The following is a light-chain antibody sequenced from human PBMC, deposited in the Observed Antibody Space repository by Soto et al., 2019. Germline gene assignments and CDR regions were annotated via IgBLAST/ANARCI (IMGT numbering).Light chain of an antibody. J-gene: IGLJ1*01. CDR3: NSFTSRFTFV. CDR1: SSDVGGDNF. Sequence: QSALTQPASVSGSPGQSITISCTGTSSDVGGDNFVSWYQQHPGKAPKLMIYDVNHRPSGIPDRFSGSKSGNTASLTISGLQAEDEADYYCNSFTSRFTFVFGTGTKLTVL. CDR2: DVN. V-gene: IGLV2-14*03.